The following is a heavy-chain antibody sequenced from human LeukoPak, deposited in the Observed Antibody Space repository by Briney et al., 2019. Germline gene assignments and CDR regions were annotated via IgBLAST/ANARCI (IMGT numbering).Heavy chain of an antibody. D-gene: IGHD4-17*01. Sequence: GRSLRLSCAASGFTFSSYSMNWVRQAPGKGLEWVSSISSSSSYIYYADSVKGRFTISRDNAKNSLYLQMNSLRAEDTAVYYCARESYGDYEYWFDPWGQGTLVTVSS. CDR3: ARESYGDYEYWFDP. CDR2: ISSSSSYI. J-gene: IGHJ5*02. V-gene: IGHV3-21*01. CDR1: GFTFSSYS.